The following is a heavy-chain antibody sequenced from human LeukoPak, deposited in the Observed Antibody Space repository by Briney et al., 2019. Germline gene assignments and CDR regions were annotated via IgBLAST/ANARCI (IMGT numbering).Heavy chain of an antibody. CDR3: ARVIAFGCSSTSCYNGFDP. V-gene: IGHV4-39*07. D-gene: IGHD2-2*01. Sequence: SETLSLTCTVSGGSISSSSYYWGWIRQPPGKGLEWIGSIYYSGSTYYNPSLKSRVTISVDTSKNQFSLKLSSVTAADTAVYYCARVIAFGCSSTSCYNGFDPWGQGTLVTVSS. J-gene: IGHJ5*02. CDR1: GGSISSSSYY. CDR2: IYYSGST.